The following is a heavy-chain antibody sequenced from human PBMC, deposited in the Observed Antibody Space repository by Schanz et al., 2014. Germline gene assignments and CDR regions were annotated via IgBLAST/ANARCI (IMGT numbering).Heavy chain of an antibody. Sequence: QVRLVESGGGVVQPGRSLRLSCTASGFPFSDYFMAWIRQPPGRGLEWVSYIGNGGVTIYYADSVKGRFTISRDNSKNTLYLQMSSLTTEDTAVYYCARGGFGEVSYFDYWGQGTLVTVSS. CDR2: IGNGGVTI. J-gene: IGHJ4*02. V-gene: IGHV3-11*04. CDR3: ARGGFGEVSYFDY. D-gene: IGHD3-10*01. CDR1: GFPFSDYF.